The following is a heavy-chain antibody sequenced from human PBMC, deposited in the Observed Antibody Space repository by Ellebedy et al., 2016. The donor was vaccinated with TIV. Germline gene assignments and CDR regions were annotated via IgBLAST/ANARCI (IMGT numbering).Heavy chain of an antibody. V-gene: IGHV1-18*01. CDR1: GFGFTAYG. CDR3: ARHRVWYGDDASDV. J-gene: IGHJ3*01. CDR2: INPHRGDT. D-gene: IGHD2-15*01. Sequence: ASVKVSXXASGFGFTAYGFSWVRQAPRQGLEWMGWINPHRGDTKYAQKLQGRVTLTTDTSTNTAYMELRSLRSDDTAMYYCARHRVWYGDDASDVWGQGTMVTVSS.